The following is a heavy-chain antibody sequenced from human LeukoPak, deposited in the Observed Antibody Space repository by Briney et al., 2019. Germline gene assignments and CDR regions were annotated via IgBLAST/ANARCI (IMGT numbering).Heavy chain of an antibody. Sequence: PGGSLRLSCAASGFTFSAYDMHWVRQATGRGLEWVSGIGTAGDTYYPGSMKGRFTVSRENAKNSLYLQMNSLTAGDTAVYYCARGLPYYYDSSGDFDAFDIWGQGTVVTVSS. CDR2: IGTAGDT. D-gene: IGHD3-22*01. V-gene: IGHV3-13*04. CDR3: ARGLPYYYDSSGDFDAFDI. CDR1: GFTFSAYD. J-gene: IGHJ3*02.